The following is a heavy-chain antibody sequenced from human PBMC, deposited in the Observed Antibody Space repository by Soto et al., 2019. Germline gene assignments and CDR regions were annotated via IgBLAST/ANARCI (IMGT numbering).Heavy chain of an antibody. Sequence: GASVKVSCKASGGTFSSYAISWVRQAPGQGLEWMGGIIPIFGTANYAQKFQGRVTITADESTSTAYMALSSLRSEDTAVYDCARGLLEKLPPGGYYYYGMDVWGQGTTVTVSS. CDR3: ARGLLEKLPPGGYYYYGMDV. CDR2: IIPIFGTA. V-gene: IGHV1-69*13. D-gene: IGHD2-15*01. J-gene: IGHJ6*02. CDR1: GGTFSSYA.